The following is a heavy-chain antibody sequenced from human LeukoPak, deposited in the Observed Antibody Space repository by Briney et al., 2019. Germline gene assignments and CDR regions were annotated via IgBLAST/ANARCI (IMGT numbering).Heavy chain of an antibody. CDR1: GFTFSRYN. CDR2: ISSGGTI. CDR3: TRELSSDNFWL. D-gene: IGHD3-3*01. J-gene: IGHJ4*02. V-gene: IGHV3-48*01. Sequence: PGGSLRLSCAASGFTFSRYNMNWVRQAPGKGLEWVSYISSGGTIYYADSVKGRFAISRDNAKNSLYLQMNSLRAEDTAVYYCTRELSSDNFWLWGQGTGVTVSA.